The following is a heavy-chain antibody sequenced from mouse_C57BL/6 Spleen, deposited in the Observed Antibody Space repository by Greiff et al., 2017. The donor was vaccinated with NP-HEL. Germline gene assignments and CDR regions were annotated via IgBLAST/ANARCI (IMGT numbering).Heavy chain of an antibody. J-gene: IGHJ4*01. V-gene: IGHV1-9*01. CDR2: ILPGSGST. Sequence: VQLQESGAELMKPGASVKLSCKATGYTFTGYWIEWVKQRPGHGLEWIGEILPGSGSTNYNEKFKGKATFTADTSSNTAYMQLSSLTTEDSAIYYCARSSAYYYGSRNYAMDYWGQGTSVTVSS. D-gene: IGHD1-1*01. CDR3: ARSSAYYYGSRNYAMDY. CDR1: GYTFTGYW.